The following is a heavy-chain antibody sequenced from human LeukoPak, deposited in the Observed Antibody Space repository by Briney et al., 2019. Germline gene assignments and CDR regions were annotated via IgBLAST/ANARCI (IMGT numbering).Heavy chain of an antibody. CDR2: IYTSGST. CDR1: GGSISSYY. V-gene: IGHV4-4*07. D-gene: IGHD3-22*01. CDR3: ARDSDYYDSTAFDI. Sequence: SETLSLTCTVSGGSISSYYWSWIRQPAGKGLEWIGRIYTSGSTNYNPSLKSRVTMSVDTSKNQFSLKLSSVTAADTAVYYCARDSDYYDSTAFDIWGQGTMVTVSS. J-gene: IGHJ3*02.